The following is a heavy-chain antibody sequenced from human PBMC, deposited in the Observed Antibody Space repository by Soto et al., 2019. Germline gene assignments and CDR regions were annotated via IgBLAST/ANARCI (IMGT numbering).Heavy chain of an antibody. V-gene: IGHV1-2*04. D-gene: IGHD3-3*01. CDR2: INPNSGGT. CDR3: ARDSAWGIFGVVHPELDTGMDV. CDR1: GYTFTGYY. Sequence: ASVKVSCKASGYTFTGYYMHWVRQAPGQGLEWMGWINPNSGGTNYAQKFQGWVTMTRDTSISTAYMELSRLRSDDTAVYYCARDSAWGIFGVVHPELDTGMDVWGQETTVTVAS. J-gene: IGHJ6*02.